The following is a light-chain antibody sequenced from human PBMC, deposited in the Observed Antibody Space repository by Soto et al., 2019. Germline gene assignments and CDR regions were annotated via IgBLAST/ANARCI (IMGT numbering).Light chain of an antibody. J-gene: IGKJ5*01. CDR1: QSVSSSY. V-gene: IGKV3-20*01. CDR2: GAS. Sequence: EIVLTQSPGTLSLSPGERATLSCRASQSVSSSYLAWYQQKPGQAPRLLIYGASSRATGIPDRFSGSGSGTDFTLTINRLEPEDFAVYYCQQYGSSPLVTFGQGTRLDIK. CDR3: QQYGSSPLVT.